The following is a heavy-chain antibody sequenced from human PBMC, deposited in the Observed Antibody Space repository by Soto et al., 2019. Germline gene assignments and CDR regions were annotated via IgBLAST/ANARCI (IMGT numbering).Heavy chain of an antibody. CDR3: ARGYCSGGSCTTEDWFDL. CDR2: VNPNSGNT. J-gene: IGHJ5*02. D-gene: IGHD2-15*01. V-gene: IGHV1-8*01. CDR1: GYTFTSYD. Sequence: ASEKVSCKASGYTFTSYDINWVRQATGQGLEWMGWVNPNSGNTGYAQKFQGRVTMTRNTSISTAYMELSSLRSEDTAVYYCARGYCSGGSCTTEDWFDLWGQGTLVTVSS.